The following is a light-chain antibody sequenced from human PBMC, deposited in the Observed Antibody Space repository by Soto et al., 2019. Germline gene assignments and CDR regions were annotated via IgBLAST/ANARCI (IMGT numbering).Light chain of an antibody. CDR2: WAS. J-gene: IGKJ1*01. CDR3: QQYYTTPLT. Sequence: DIVMTQSPDSLAVSLGERATINFKSSQSILYSSNNKNHLAWYQQKAGQPPKLLIYWASTRESGVPDRFSGSGSGTDFTLTISSLQAEDVAVYYCQQYYTTPLTFGQGTKVDIK. CDR1: QSILYSSNNKNH. V-gene: IGKV4-1*01.